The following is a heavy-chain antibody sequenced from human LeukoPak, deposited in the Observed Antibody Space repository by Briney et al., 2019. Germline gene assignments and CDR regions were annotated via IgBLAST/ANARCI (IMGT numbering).Heavy chain of an antibody. CDR3: ARGELDIVGDYYYYGMDV. D-gene: IGHD2-15*01. CDR1: GGSLSSDY. J-gene: IGHJ6*02. Sequence: PSETLSLTCTVSGGSLSSDYWSWIRPPPGKGLEWIGYTYFVGSATYNPSLKSRVNISVDTSKNQFSLKLRSVTAADRAVYYCARGELDIVGDYYYYGMDVWGQGTTVTVSS. CDR2: TYFVGSA. V-gene: IGHV4-59*01.